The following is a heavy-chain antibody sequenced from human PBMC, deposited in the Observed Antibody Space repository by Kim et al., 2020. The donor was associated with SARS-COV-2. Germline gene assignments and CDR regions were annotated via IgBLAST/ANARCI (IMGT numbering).Heavy chain of an antibody. CDR2: IYHSGST. D-gene: IGHD2-21*02. CDR1: GGSISSSNW. V-gene: IGHV4-4*02. J-gene: IGHJ4*02. Sequence: SETLSLTCAVSGGSISSSNWWSWVRQPPGKGLGWIGEIYHSGSTNYNPSLKSRVTISVDKSKNQFSLKLSSVTAADTAVYYCARVRRDCGGDCYLYFDYWGQGTLVTVSS. CDR3: ARVRRDCGGDCYLYFDY.